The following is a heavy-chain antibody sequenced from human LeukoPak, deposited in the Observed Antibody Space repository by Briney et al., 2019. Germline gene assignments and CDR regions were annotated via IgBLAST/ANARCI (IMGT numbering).Heavy chain of an antibody. J-gene: IGHJ6*03. CDR1: GYIFTNYA. V-gene: IGHV1-3*03. Sequence: ASVKVSCKTSGYIFTNYAIHWVRQAPGQRFEWMGWINAANGHTKYSQEFQGRITITRDTSATTAYMELSNLRSEDMALYYCARGRGPPNTNRDFYYYYYMDVWGTGTTVTVSS. D-gene: IGHD3-10*01. CDR3: ARGRGPPNTNRDFYYYYYMDV. CDR2: INAANGHT.